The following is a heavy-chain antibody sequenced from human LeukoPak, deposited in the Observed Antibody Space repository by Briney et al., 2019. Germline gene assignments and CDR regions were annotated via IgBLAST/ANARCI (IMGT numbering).Heavy chain of an antibody. Sequence: GGSLRLSRAASGFTFSSYGMHWVRQAPGKGLEWVAFIRYDGSNTYYADSVKGRFTISRDNSKSTLYLQINSLRAEDTAMYYCAKDEARYTYGYFHWGQGTLVTVSS. CDR1: GFTFSSYG. D-gene: IGHD5-18*01. CDR3: AKDEARYTYGYFH. J-gene: IGHJ4*02. V-gene: IGHV3-30*02. CDR2: IRYDGSNT.